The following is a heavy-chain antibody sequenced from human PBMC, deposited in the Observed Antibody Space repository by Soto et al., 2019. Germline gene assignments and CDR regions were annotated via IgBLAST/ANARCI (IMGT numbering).Heavy chain of an antibody. J-gene: IGHJ6*03. Sequence: SETLSLTCAVSGGSISSGGYSWSWIRQPPGKGLEWIGYIYHSGSTYYNPSLKSRVSISVDMSKSQFSLKLTSVTAEDTALYFCASSSFLRSGALFHILDVWGKGTTVTASS. CDR2: IYHSGST. CDR3: ASSSFLRSGALFHILDV. V-gene: IGHV4-30-2*01. CDR1: GGSISSGGYS. D-gene: IGHD3-10*01.